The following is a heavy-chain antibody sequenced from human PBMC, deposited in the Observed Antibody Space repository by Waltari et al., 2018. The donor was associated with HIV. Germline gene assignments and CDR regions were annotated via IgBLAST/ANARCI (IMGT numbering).Heavy chain of an antibody. D-gene: IGHD3-22*01. J-gene: IGHJ5*02. Sequence: QVQLQQWGTGLLKPSETLSLTCAVYGGSLSGYYWSWIHQSPGKGLEWIGHISHSGTTNYNPSLKRRVTMSVDTSRKQLSLKLTSVTAADTAVYYCARGYYYDTTEGWFDPWGQGTLVTVSS. CDR1: GGSLSGYY. CDR2: ISHSGTT. CDR3: ARGYYYDTTEGWFDP. V-gene: IGHV4-34*02.